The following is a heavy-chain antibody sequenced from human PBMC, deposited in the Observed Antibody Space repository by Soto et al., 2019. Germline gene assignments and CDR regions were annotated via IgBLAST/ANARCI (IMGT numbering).Heavy chain of an antibody. D-gene: IGHD2-15*01. CDR2: INHSGST. CDR1: GGSFSGYY. V-gene: IGHV4-34*01. J-gene: IGHJ6*03. Sequence: TSETLSLTCAVYGGSFSGYYWSWIRQPPGKGLEWIGEINHSGSTNYNPSLKSRVTISVDTSKNQFSLKLSSVTAADTAVYYCARVSCSGGSCYSRRYYYYYMDVWGKGTTVTVSS. CDR3: ARVSCSGGSCYSRRYYYYYMDV.